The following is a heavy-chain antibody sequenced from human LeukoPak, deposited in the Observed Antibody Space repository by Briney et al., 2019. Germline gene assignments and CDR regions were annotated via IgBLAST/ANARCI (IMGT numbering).Heavy chain of an antibody. J-gene: IGHJ4*02. CDR3: ARDSSGYSEQY. V-gene: IGHV4-34*01. Sequence: SETLSLTCAVYGGSFSGYYWSWIRQPPGKGLEWIGEINHSGSTNYNPSLKSRVTISVDTSKNQFSLKLSSVTAADTAVYYCARDSSGYSEQYWGQGTLVTVSS. D-gene: IGHD3-22*01. CDR2: INHSGST. CDR1: GGSFSGYY.